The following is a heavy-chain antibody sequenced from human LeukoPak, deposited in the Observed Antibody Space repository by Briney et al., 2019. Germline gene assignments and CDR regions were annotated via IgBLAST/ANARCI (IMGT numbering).Heavy chain of an antibody. CDR3: ASSSPSSGGLDHGMDV. CDR2: IIPIFGTA. J-gene: IGHJ6*02. CDR1: GGTFSSYA. V-gene: IGHV1-69*01. D-gene: IGHD3-10*01. Sequence: SVKVSCKASGGTFSSYAISWVRQAPGQGLEWMGGIIPIFGTANYAQKFQGRVTITADESTSTAYMELSSLRSEDTAVYYCASSSPSSGGLDHGMDVWGQGTTVTVSS.